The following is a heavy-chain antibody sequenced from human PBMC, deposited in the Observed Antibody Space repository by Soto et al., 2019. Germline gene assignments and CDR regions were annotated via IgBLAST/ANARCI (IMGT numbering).Heavy chain of an antibody. J-gene: IGHJ4*02. D-gene: IGHD4-17*01. CDR1: GYTFTSYG. Sequence: VKVSCKASGYTFTSYGISWVRQAPGQGLEWMGRISAYNGNTNYAQKLQGRVTMTTDTSTSTAYMELRSLRSDDTAVYYCARSEDDYGDHGADYWGQGTLVTVSS. CDR3: ARSEDDYGDHGADY. CDR2: ISAYNGNT. V-gene: IGHV1-18*04.